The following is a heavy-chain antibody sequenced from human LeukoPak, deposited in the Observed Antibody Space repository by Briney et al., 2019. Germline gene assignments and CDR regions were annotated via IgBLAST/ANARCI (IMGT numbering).Heavy chain of an antibody. CDR3: ARDERYDSGGYPFDQ. Sequence: GGSLRLSCAASGFTFSDYYMSWIRQAPGKGLEWVSYISSSGSTIYYADSVKGRFTISRDNAKNSLYLQMNSLRAEDAAVYYCARDERYDSGGYPFDQWGQGTPVTVSS. D-gene: IGHD3-22*01. J-gene: IGHJ4*02. V-gene: IGHV3-11*01. CDR1: GFTFSDYY. CDR2: ISSSGSTI.